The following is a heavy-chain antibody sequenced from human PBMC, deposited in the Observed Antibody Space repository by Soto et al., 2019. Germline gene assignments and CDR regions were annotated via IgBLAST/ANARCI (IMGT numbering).Heavy chain of an antibody. D-gene: IGHD3-22*01. CDR2: ITHNSASV. CDR3: AKDPQSWLTSFDI. J-gene: IGHJ3*02. V-gene: IGHV3-9*01. CDR1: GFHFEDYA. Sequence: EVQLVESGGGLVQPGRSLKLSCAASGFHFEDYAMHWVRQPPGKGLEWVSGITHNSASVAYADSAKGRFTVSRDSAKNSLYLEMTSLTPADTALYFCAKDPQSWLTSFDICGQGTMVIVSP.